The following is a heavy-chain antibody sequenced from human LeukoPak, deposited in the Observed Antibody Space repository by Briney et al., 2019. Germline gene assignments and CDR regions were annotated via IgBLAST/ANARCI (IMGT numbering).Heavy chain of an antibody. D-gene: IGHD3-10*01. CDR2: ISSSSSYI. CDR1: GFTFSSYS. Sequence: PGGSLRLSCAASGFTFSSYSMNWVRQAPGKGLEWVSSISSSSSYIYYADSVKGRFTISRDNAKNSLYLQMNSLRAEDTAVYYCAKGVSMAPDAFDIWGQGTMVTVSS. V-gene: IGHV3-21*04. J-gene: IGHJ3*02. CDR3: AKGVSMAPDAFDI.